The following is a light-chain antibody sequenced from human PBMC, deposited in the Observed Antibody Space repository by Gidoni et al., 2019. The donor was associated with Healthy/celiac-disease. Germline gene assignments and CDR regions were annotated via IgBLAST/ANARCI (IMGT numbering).Light chain of an antibody. J-gene: IGKJ4*01. V-gene: IGKV1-27*01. Sequence: DIQMPLSPSSLSASVGDRVTITCRASQGFSNYLAWYQQKPGKVPKLLIYAASTLQSGVPSRFSGSGSGTDFTLTISSLQPEDVATYYCQKYNSAPLTFGGGTKVEIK. CDR1: QGFSNY. CDR2: AAS. CDR3: QKYNSAPLT.